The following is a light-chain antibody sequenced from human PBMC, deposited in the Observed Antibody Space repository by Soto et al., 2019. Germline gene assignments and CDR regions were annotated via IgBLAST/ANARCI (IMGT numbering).Light chain of an antibody. CDR1: QSVSSY. J-gene: IGKJ4*01. V-gene: IGKV3-11*01. Sequence: EIVLTQSPATLSLSPGERATLSCRASQSVSSYLAWYQQRPGQAPRLLIYDASNRATGIPARFSGSGSGTDFTLTISSLEPEDFAVYYCQQHSNWPPEVTFGGGTKVEIK. CDR2: DAS. CDR3: QQHSNWPPEVT.